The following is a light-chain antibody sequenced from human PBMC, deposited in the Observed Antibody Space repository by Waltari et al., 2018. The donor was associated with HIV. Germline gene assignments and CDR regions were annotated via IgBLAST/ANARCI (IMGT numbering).Light chain of an antibody. CDR1: QSADKN. CDR3: QQYKRGPPWT. J-gene: IGKJ1*01. Sequence: EVVMTQPPATLSASPGERVTLSCMASQSADKNLAWYHHKPNQRPRLLIYDASSGTTSRPARFSGTSCGTEVNLTISSLQTEDFAVYYCQQYKRGPPWTFGQGTKVEIK. CDR2: DAS. V-gene: IGKV3-15*01.